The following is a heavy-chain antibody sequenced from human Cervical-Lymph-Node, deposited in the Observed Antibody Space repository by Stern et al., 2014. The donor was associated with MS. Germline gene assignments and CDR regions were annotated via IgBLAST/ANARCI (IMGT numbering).Heavy chain of an antibody. Sequence: VQLVESGAEVKKPGSSVKVSCKASGGTFSSYTISWVRQAPGQGLEWMGRIIPILGIANYAQKFQGRVTITADKSTSTAYMELSSLRSEDTAVYYCARDLSLDIVATWNFDYWGQGTLVTVSS. CDR3: ARDLSLDIVATWNFDY. CDR2: IIPILGIA. V-gene: IGHV1-69*09. CDR1: GGTFSSYT. D-gene: IGHD5-12*01. J-gene: IGHJ4*02.